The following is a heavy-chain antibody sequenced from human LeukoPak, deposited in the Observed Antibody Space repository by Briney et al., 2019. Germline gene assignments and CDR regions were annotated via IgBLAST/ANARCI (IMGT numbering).Heavy chain of an antibody. CDR3: ARDGEYCSSTSCYFDS. J-gene: IGHJ5*01. CDR1: GGSISSGGYY. V-gene: IGHV4-31*03. Sequence: PSETLSLTCTVSGGSISSGGYYWSWIRQHPGKGLEWIGYIYYSGSTYYNPSLKSRLTISVDTSKNQFSLKLSSVTAADTALYYCARDGEYCSSTSCYFDSWGQGILVTVSS. CDR2: IYYSGST. D-gene: IGHD2-2*01.